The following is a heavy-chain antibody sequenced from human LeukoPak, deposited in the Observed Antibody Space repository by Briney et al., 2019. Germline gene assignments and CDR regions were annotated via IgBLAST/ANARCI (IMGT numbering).Heavy chain of an antibody. CDR2: IYYSGST. J-gene: IGHJ3*02. V-gene: IGHV4-59*01. CDR3: AKVKRDYCSRTSCYSNAFDI. CDR1: GGSISSYY. D-gene: IGHD2-2*01. Sequence: SETLSLTCTVSGGSISSYYWSWIRQPPGKGLEWIGYIYYSGSTNYNPSLKSRVTISVDTSKNQFSLKLSSVTAADTAVYYCAKVKRDYCSRTSCYSNAFDIWGQGTMVTVSS.